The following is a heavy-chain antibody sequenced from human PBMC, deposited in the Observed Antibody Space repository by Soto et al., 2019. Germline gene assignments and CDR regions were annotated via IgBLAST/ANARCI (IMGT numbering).Heavy chain of an antibody. CDR1: GGSISSYY. Sequence: SETLSLTCTVSGGSISSYYWSWIRQPPGKGLEWIGYIYGSGSTNYNPSLKSRVTISVDTSKNQFSLKLSSVTAADTAVYYCASSIRGSYFEYWGQGTLVTVSS. D-gene: IGHD3-16*01. CDR2: IYGSGST. J-gene: IGHJ4*02. V-gene: IGHV4-4*08. CDR3: ASSIRGSYFEY.